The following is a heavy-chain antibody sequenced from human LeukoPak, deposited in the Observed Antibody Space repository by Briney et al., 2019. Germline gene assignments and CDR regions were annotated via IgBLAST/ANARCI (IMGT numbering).Heavy chain of an antibody. J-gene: IGHJ4*02. CDR3: ATITRTQALDY. D-gene: IGHD1/OR15-1a*01. V-gene: IGHV4-39*01. Sequence: SETLSLTCTVSGGSISSSSYYWGWIRQPPGRGLEWIGTIYYTGTTYYNPSLKSRVTISVDTSKHQFSLKLSSVTAADTAVYYCATITRTQALDYWGQGTLVTVSS. CDR1: GGSISSSSYY. CDR2: IYYTGTT.